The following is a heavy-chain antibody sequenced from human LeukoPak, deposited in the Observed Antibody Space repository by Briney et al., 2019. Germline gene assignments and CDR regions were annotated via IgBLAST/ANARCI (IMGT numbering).Heavy chain of an antibody. CDR1: GGSISSYY. CDR3: ARRYSNYFFDY. Sequence: KPSETLSLTCTVSGGSISSYYWSWIRQPPGKGLEWIGNIYYSGSTYYNPSLKSRVTISVDTSKNQFSLKLSSVTAADTAVYYCARRYSNYFFDYWGQGTLVTVSS. V-gene: IGHV4-59*08. J-gene: IGHJ4*02. CDR2: IYYSGST. D-gene: IGHD4-11*01.